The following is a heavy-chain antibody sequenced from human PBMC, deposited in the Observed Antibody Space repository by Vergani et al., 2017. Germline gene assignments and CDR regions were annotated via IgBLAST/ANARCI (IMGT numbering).Heavy chain of an antibody. V-gene: IGHV4-61*02. Sequence: QVQLQESGPGLVKPSQTLSLTCTVSGGPISSGSYYWSWIRQPAGKGLEWIGRIYTSGSTNYNPSLKSRVTISVDTSKNQFSLKLSSVTAADTAVYYCARDAVWSGYYSLDYWGQGTLVTVSS. CDR2: IYTSGST. CDR3: ARDAVWSGYYSLDY. CDR1: GGPISSGSYY. J-gene: IGHJ4*02. D-gene: IGHD3-3*01.